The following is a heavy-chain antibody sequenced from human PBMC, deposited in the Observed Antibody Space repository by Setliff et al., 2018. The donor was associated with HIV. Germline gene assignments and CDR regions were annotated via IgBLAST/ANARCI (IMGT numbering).Heavy chain of an antibody. CDR1: GGSISSYY. CDR3: ARQGSWLDS. J-gene: IGHJ5*01. Sequence: PSETLSLTCTVSGGSISSYYWSWIRQPPGEGLEWIGYSHNNGNTHYNPSLKSRVTISVDTSKNHVSLRLNSVTAADTAVYYCARQGSWLDSWGQGILVTVSS. D-gene: IGHD2-15*01. V-gene: IGHV4-59*08. CDR2: SHNNGNT.